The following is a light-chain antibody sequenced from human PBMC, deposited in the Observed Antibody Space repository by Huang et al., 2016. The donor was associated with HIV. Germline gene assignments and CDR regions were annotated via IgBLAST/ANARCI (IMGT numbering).Light chain of an antibody. CDR3: QQYSNSRT. CDR1: PSIGNNY. CDR2: DAS. J-gene: IGKJ1*01. Sequence: EIVLTQSPGTLSLSPGERATLSCRASPSIGNNYLAWYQQKPGQAPMLLIYDASSRATGIPDRFSGSGSGTDFTLTISRLEPEDFAVYYCQQYSNSRTFGQGTKVEIK. V-gene: IGKV3-20*01.